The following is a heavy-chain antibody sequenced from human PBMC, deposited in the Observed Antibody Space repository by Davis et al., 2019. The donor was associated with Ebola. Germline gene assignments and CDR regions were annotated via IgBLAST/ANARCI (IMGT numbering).Heavy chain of an antibody. V-gene: IGHV1-46*01. D-gene: IGHD3-10*01. J-gene: IGHJ5*02. CDR2: INPSGGST. Sequence: AASVKVSCKASGYTFTSYYMHWVRQAPEQGLEWMGIINPSGGSTSYAQKFQDRVTMTTDTSTTTAYMELRSLTSDDTAVYYCARVSSWVGGGDSSVPWGQGTLVTVSS. CDR1: GYTFTSYY. CDR3: ARVSSWVGGGDSSVP.